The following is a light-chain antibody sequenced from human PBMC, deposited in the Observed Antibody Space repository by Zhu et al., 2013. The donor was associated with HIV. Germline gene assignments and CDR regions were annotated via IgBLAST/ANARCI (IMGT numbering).Light chain of an antibody. J-gene: IGLJ3*02. CDR1: SSNIGNYR. V-gene: IGLV1-51*01. Sequence: QSVLTQPPSVSAAPGQKVTISCSGSSSNIGNYRVSWYQQFPGTAPRLLIYDNNERPSGIPDRFSGSQSGTSATLDITGLQTGDEADYYCGTWDGSRSAVVLGGGTKVTVL. CDR2: DNN. CDR3: GTWDGSRSAVV.